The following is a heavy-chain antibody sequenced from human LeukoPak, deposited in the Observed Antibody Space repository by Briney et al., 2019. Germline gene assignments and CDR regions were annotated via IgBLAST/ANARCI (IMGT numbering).Heavy chain of an antibody. Sequence: SVKVSCKASGGTFSSYAISWVRQAPGQGLEWMGGIIPIFGTANYAQKFQGRVTITTDESTSTAYMELRSLRSDDTAVYYCARVPHYYYYYYMDVWGKGTTVTVSS. CDR1: GGTFSSYA. V-gene: IGHV1-69*05. CDR2: IIPIFGTA. CDR3: ARVPHYYYYYYMDV. J-gene: IGHJ6*03.